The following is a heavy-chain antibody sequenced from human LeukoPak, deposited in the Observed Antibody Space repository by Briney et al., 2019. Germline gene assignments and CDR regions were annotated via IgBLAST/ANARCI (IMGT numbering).Heavy chain of an antibody. J-gene: IGHJ4*02. CDR2: INQDGSDT. V-gene: IGHV3-74*03. D-gene: IGHD4-17*01. CDR1: GFTFTKYW. CDR3: AXDSXEAYGDYLPS. Sequence: GGSLRLSCAASGFTFTKYWIHWVRQVPGKGLLWVSRINQDGSDTAYADSVKGRFTISSDNAKNTVYLQMNSLRADDTAVYYXAXDSXEAYGDYLPSWGQGNLVSVSS.